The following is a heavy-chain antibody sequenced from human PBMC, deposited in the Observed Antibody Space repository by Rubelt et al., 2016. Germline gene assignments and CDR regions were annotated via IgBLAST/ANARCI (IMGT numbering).Heavy chain of an antibody. V-gene: IGHV3-21*05. CDR2: ISSSSSTI. CDR1: GFTFSSYS. CDR3: ARDGGSYLPWYFDL. Sequence: EVQLVESGGGLVKPGGSLRLSCAASGFTFSSYSMNWVRQAPGKGLEWVSYISSSSSTIYYAVSVKGRFTISRDNAKNSLYLQMNSLRAEDTAVYYCARDGGSYLPWYFDLWGRGTLVTVSS. D-gene: IGHD1-26*01. J-gene: IGHJ2*01.